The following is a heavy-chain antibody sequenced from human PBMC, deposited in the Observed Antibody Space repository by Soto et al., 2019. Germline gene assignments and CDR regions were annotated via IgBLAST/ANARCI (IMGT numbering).Heavy chain of an antibody. CDR1: GGTFSSYT. CDR2: IIPILGIA. J-gene: IGHJ4*02. V-gene: IGHV1-69*08. D-gene: IGHD3-16*01. Sequence: QVQLVQSGAEVKKPGSSVKVSCKASGGTFSSYTISWVRQAPGQGLEWMGRIIPILGIANYAQKFQGRVTITADKSTSTAYMELSSLISEDTAVYYCAREGDHDYGDYWGQGTLVTVSS. CDR3: AREGDHDYGDY.